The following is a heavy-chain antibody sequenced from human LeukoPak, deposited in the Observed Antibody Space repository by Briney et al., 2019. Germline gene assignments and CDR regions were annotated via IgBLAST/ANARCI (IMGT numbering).Heavy chain of an antibody. CDR2: IKEDGSEK. CDR1: GFTFSSYW. CDR3: AKCGVGCYDTR. D-gene: IGHD2-15*01. J-gene: IGHJ4*02. V-gene: IGHV3-7*01. Sequence: GGSLRLSCAASGFTFSSYWMNWVRQAPGKGLEWVANIKEDGSEKYYVVSVKGRFTVSRDNAENSLYLQMNSLRADGTAVYYCAKCGVGCYDTRWGQGTLVIVSS.